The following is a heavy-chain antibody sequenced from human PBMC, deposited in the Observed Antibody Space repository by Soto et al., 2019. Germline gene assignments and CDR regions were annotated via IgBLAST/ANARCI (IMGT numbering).Heavy chain of an antibody. J-gene: IGHJ6*02. CDR1: GGTFSSYA. CDR2: IIPIFGTA. CDR3: ARIEYYVDYPRGMDV. V-gene: IGHV1-69*13. D-gene: IGHD4-17*01. Sequence: SVKVSCKASGGTFSSYAISWVRQAPGQGREWMGGIIPIFGTANYAQKFQGRVTITADESTSTAYMELSSLRSEDTAVYYCARIEYYVDYPRGMDVWGQGTTVTVSS.